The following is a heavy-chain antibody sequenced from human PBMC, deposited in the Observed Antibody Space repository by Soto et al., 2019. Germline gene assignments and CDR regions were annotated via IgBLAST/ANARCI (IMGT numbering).Heavy chain of an antibody. CDR3: ARDLGKLITPAK. CDR2: IYYSGST. Sequence: PSETLSLTCTVSGGSISSGDYYWSWIRQPPGKGLEWIGYIYYSGSTYYNPSLKSRVTISVDTSKNQFSLKLSSVTAADTALYYCARDLGKLITPAKWGQGVLVTVSS. J-gene: IGHJ4*02. V-gene: IGHV4-30-4*01. CDR1: GGSISSGDYY. D-gene: IGHD7-27*01.